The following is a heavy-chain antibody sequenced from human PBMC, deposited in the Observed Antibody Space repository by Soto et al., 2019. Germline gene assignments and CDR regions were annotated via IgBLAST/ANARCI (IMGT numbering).Heavy chain of an antibody. CDR2: TYHTGST. CDR1: GGSFGTNY. V-gene: IGHV4-59*13. CDR3: ATASAGRGPFDP. J-gene: IGHJ5*02. Sequence: KPSETLSLTCTISGGSFGTNYWSWIRQAPGKGLEWIGYTYHTGSTKYNPSLKSRATISVDTSKNQFSLTLNSAAAADTAVYYCATASAGRGPFDPWGQGILVTVSS. D-gene: IGHD3-10*01.